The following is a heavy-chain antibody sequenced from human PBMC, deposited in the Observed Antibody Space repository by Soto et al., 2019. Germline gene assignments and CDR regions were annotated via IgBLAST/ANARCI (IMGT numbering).Heavy chain of an antibody. CDR1: GYTFTSYG. CDR3: EGWADDYGGYGGGYGFDP. CDR2: ISAYNGNT. D-gene: IGHD4-17*01. V-gene: IGHV1-18*01. Sequence: QVQLVQSGTEVKKPGASVKVSCKASGYTFTSYGISWVRQAPGQGLEWMGWISAYNGNTNYAQKLQGRVTMTTDTSASTAYMEVRSLRSVETAVYYCEGWADDYGGYGGGYGFDPWGQGTLVTVSS. J-gene: IGHJ5*02.